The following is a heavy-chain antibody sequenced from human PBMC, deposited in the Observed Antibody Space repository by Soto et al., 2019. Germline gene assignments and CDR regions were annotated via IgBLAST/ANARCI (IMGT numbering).Heavy chain of an antibody. CDR2: IYYSGST. CDR3: ARSSISKKIDY. CDR1: GGSINSGGYY. Sequence: QVQLQESGPGLVKPSQTLTLTCSVSGGSINSGGYYWTWIRQHPGKGLEWIGNIYYSGSTAYKPSLKSRVTILIDTSKTHFSLKLSYVTAADTAVYYCARSSISKKIDYWGQGTLVTVSS. J-gene: IGHJ4*02. D-gene: IGHD2-2*01. V-gene: IGHV4-31*03.